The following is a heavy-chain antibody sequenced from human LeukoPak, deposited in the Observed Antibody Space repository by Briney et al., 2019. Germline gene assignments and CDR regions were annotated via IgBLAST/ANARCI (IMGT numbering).Heavy chain of an antibody. Sequence: SQTLCLTCTVSGGSMSSGSYYWSWIRQPAGKGLEWIGRIETSGTTDYNPSLESRVTLSVDTSKNQFSLNLSSVTATDTAVYYCVRSWDSSGWYVYYYMDVWGKGTPLPVSS. V-gene: IGHV4-61*02. CDR2: IETSGTT. CDR1: GGSMSSGSYY. D-gene: IGHD6-19*01. J-gene: IGHJ6*03. CDR3: VRSWDSSGWYVYYYMDV.